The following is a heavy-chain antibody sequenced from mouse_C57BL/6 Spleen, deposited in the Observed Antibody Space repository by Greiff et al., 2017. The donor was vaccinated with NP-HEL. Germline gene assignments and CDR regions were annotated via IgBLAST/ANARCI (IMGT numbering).Heavy chain of an antibody. CDR3: ARRDYGSREGYYFDY. J-gene: IGHJ2*01. CDR1: GYSITSGYY. CDR2: ISYDGSN. V-gene: IGHV3-6*01. D-gene: IGHD1-1*01. Sequence: DVKLQESGPGLVKPSQSLSLTCSVTGYSITSGYYWNWIRQFPGNKLEWMGYISYDGSNNYNPSLKNRISITRDTSKNQFFLKLNSVTTEDTATYYCARRDYGSREGYYFDYWGQGTTLTVSS.